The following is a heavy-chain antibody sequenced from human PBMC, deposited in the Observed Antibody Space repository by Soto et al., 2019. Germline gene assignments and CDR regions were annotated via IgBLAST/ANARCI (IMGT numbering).Heavy chain of an antibody. CDR3: ARAGDGYSYEVDY. CDR2: MYPDDSDT. D-gene: IGHD4-4*01. Sequence: ESLKISCKGSGYSFTTYWIGWVRQMPGKGLEWMGIMYPDDSDTRYSPSFQSQVTMSADKSITTAHLQWSSLKASDTAMYYCARAGDGYSYEVDYWGQGTLVTVSS. V-gene: IGHV5-51*01. J-gene: IGHJ4*02. CDR1: GYSFTTYW.